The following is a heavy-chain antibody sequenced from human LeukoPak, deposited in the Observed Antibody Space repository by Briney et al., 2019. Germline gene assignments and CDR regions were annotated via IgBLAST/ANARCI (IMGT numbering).Heavy chain of an antibody. CDR2: INQDGSVI. CDR3: ATSSGAPGNM. D-gene: IGHD2-8*02. Sequence: GGSLRLSCAVSGVYWMSWVRQAPGKGLEWVANINQDGSVIYYVDSVKGRFTVSRDNAKNSLYLQMNSLRAEDTGVYYCATSSGAPGNMWGQGTLVTVSS. V-gene: IGHV3-7*01. CDR1: GVYW. J-gene: IGHJ4*02.